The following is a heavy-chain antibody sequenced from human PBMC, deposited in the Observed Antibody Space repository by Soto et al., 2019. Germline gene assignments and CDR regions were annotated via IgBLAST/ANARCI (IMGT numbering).Heavy chain of an antibody. D-gene: IGHD2-15*01. CDR3: ARGRTPLYYFDY. J-gene: IGHJ4*02. Sequence: ASVKVSCKASGGTFSSYAISWVRQAPGQGLEWMGGIIPIFGTANYAQKFQGRVTITADESTSTAYMELSSLRSEDTAVYYCARGRTPLYYFDYWGQGTLVTVSS. CDR1: GGTFSSYA. CDR2: IIPIFGTA. V-gene: IGHV1-69*13.